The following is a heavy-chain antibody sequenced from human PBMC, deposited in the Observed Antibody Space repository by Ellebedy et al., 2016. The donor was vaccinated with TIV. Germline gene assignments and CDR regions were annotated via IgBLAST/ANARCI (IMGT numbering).Heavy chain of an antibody. J-gene: IGHJ4*02. V-gene: IGHV4-59*03. CDR1: GGSLTNHF. Sequence: MPGGSLRLSCTVSGGSLTNHFWSWIRQPPGKGLEWIGYIHYSGSTNYNPSLKSRVTISVDTSNNQFSLRLSSVTAADTAVYYCAGLVGAGRSRFDYWGQGALVTVSS. CDR3: AGLVGAGRSRFDY. D-gene: IGHD2-15*01. CDR2: IHYSGST.